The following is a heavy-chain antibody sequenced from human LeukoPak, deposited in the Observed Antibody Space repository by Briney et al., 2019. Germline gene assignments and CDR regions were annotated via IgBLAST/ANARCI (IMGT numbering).Heavy chain of an antibody. CDR1: GDSFSSNN. Sequence: PSGTLSLTCAVSGDSFSSNNWWGWVRQPPGKGLEWVAVISYDGSNKYYADSVKGRFTISRDNSKNTLYLQMNSLRAEDTAVYYCARDRISYTIFTFGLDYWGQGTLVTVSS. CDR2: ISYDGSNK. J-gene: IGHJ4*02. D-gene: IGHD3-9*01. CDR3: ARDRISYTIFTFGLDY. V-gene: IGHV3-30*03.